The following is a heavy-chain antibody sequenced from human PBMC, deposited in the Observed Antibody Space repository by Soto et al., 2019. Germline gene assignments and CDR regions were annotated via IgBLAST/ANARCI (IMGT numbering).Heavy chain of an antibody. CDR1: GFTFSDYC. D-gene: IGHD3-16*02. CDR3: ARTIIAFGEVIAPHWFDP. CDR2: ISSGGNFI. J-gene: IGHJ5*02. Sequence: LRLSCVVSGFTFSDYCMNWVRQSPWRWLEWVASISSGGNFIYYADSVRGRFTISRDNAENSLYLQMNSLGVEDTATYYCARTIIAFGEVIAPHWFDPWGQGTQVTVSS. V-gene: IGHV3-21*06.